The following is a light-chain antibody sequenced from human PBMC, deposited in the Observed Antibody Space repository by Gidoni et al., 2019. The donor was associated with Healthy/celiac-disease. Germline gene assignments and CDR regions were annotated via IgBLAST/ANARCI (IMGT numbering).Light chain of an antibody. J-gene: IGKJ1*01. CDR3: QQYNSSPWT. CDR2: AAS. CDR1: QSISSW. V-gene: IGKV1-5*01. Sequence: DIQMTQSPSTLSASVGDRVTITCRASQSISSWLAWYQQKPEKAPKLLIYAASSLESGVPSRFSGSGPGTEFTLTISSLQPDDFATYYCQQYNSSPWTFGQGTKVEIK.